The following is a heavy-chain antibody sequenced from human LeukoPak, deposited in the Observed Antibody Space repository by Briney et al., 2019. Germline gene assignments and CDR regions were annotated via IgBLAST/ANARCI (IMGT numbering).Heavy chain of an antibody. CDR1: GFTFSSYW. Sequence: GGSLRLSCAASGFTFSSYWMHWVRQAPGEGLVWISRINSDGRSTNYADSVKGRINISRDDAKNTLYLQMNSLRAEDTAVYYCAAAVAAAPGAYWGQGTLVTVSS. V-gene: IGHV3-74*01. CDR2: INSDGRST. CDR3: AAAVAAAPGAY. J-gene: IGHJ4*02. D-gene: IGHD6-13*01.